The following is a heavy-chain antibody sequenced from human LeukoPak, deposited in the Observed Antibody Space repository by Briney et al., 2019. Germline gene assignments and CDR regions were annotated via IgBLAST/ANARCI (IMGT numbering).Heavy chain of an antibody. CDR1: GGSIRSHY. Sequence: SETLSLTCTVSGGSIRSHYWSWIRQPPGKGLEWIGYIYYSGSTNYNPSLKSRVTISVDTSKNQFSLKLSSVTAADTAVYYCARVVKSGILTGGIDYWGQGTLVTVSS. J-gene: IGHJ4*02. D-gene: IGHD3-9*01. V-gene: IGHV4-59*11. CDR2: IYYSGST. CDR3: ARVVKSGILTGGIDY.